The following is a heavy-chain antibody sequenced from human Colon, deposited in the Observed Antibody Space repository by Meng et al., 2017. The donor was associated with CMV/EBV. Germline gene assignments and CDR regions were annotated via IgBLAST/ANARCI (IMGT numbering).Heavy chain of an antibody. CDR3: ATISGGDFDF. D-gene: IGHD3-10*01. J-gene: IGHJ4*02. CDR1: GYTFTGYF. Sequence: HVPLGPSGAGGKKPGASVKCSCKTSGYTFTGYFMFWVRQAPGQGLEWMGSLNPNSGDTNSAQKFHGRLTMTRDTSIHTAYMELGSLRSDDTAVYYCATISGGDFDFWGQGTLVTVSS. CDR2: LNPNSGDT. V-gene: IGHV1-2*02.